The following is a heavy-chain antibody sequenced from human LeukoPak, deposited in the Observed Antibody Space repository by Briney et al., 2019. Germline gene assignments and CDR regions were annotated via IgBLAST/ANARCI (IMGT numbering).Heavy chain of an antibody. CDR3: TRVGDYVWGSIDY. CDR1: GFTFGDYA. Sequence: GGSLRLSCTASGFTFGDYAMSWVRQAPGKGLGWVGFIRSKAYGGTTEYAASVKGRFTISRDDSKSIAYLQMNSLKTEDTAVYYCTRVGDYVWGSIDYWGQGTLVTVSS. J-gene: IGHJ4*02. CDR2: IRSKAYGGTT. V-gene: IGHV3-49*04. D-gene: IGHD3-16*01.